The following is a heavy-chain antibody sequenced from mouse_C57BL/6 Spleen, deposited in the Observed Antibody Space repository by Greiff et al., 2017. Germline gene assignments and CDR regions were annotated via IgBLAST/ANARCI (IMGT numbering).Heavy chain of an antibody. J-gene: IGHJ1*03. V-gene: IGHV1-53*01. Sequence: QVQLKQPGTELVKPGASVKLSCKASGYTFTSYWMHWVKQRPGQGLEWIGNINPSNGGTNYNEKFKSKATLTVDKSSSTAYMQLSSLTSEDSAVYYCARWGAIDWYFDVWGTGTTVTVSS. CDR2: INPSNGGT. CDR1: GYTFTSYW. CDR3: ARWGAIDWYFDV.